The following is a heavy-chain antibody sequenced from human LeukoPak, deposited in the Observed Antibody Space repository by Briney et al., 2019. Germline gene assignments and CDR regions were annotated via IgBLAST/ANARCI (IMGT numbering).Heavy chain of an antibody. CDR1: GFTLSSYA. J-gene: IGHJ3*02. CDR3: AKDIVVVPAPDDAFDI. D-gene: IGHD2-2*01. CDR2: ISGSGGST. Sequence: PGGSLRLSCAASGFTLSSYAMSWVRQAPGKGLEWVSAISGSGGSTYYADSVKGRFTISRDNSKNTLYLQMNSLRAEDTAVYYCAKDIVVVPAPDDAFDIWGQGTMVTVSS. V-gene: IGHV3-23*01.